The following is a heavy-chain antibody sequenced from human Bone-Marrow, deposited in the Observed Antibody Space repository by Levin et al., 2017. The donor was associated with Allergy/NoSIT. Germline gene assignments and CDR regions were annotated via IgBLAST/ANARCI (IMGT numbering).Heavy chain of an antibody. J-gene: IGHJ6*01. V-gene: IGHV3-33*06. CDR3: AKDRSDTLWFGESGGTDV. CDR1: GFTFSDSA. CDR2: IYYNGNDK. Sequence: QPGGSLRLSCAASGFTFSDSALHWVRQAPGKGLEWVAVIYYNGNDKFYADSVKGRFAISRDNSKKTVHLQMNNLRADDTAVYYCAKDRSDTLWFGESGGTDVWGQGTTVTVSS. D-gene: IGHD3-10*01.